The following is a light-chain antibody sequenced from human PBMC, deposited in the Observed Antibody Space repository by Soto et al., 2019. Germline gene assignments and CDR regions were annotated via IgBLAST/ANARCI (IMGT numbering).Light chain of an antibody. CDR1: SSDVGGYNY. V-gene: IGLV2-14*01. CDR2: EVT. Sequence: QSALTQPASVSGSHGQSITISCTGTSSDVGGYNYVSWFQQSPGKAPKVMIYEVTNRPSGVSNRFSGSKSGNTASLTISGLQAEDEADYYCSSYTSDNTLIFGGGTQLTVL. J-gene: IGLJ2*01. CDR3: SSYTSDNTLI.